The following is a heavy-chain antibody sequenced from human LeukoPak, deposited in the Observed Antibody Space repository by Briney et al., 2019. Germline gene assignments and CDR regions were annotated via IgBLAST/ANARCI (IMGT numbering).Heavy chain of an antibody. CDR3: AKGTGGIAAAGSDY. J-gene: IGHJ4*02. V-gene: IGHV3-9*01. Sequence: GGSWSLSFAASGLTLDDYAMTWVRQAPGKGLGWVSGISWNSGSIGYADSVKGRFTISRDNAKNSLYLQMNSLRAEDTALYYCAKGTGGIAAAGSDYWGQGTLVTVSS. CDR1: GLTLDDYA. D-gene: IGHD6-13*01. CDR2: ISWNSGSI.